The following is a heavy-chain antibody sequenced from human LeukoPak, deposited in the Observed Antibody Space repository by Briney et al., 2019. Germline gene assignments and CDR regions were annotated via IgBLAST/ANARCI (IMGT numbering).Heavy chain of an antibody. CDR2: ITKGGNT. CDR1: GFTFNNYV. Sequence: PGGSLRLSCVGSGFTFNNYVLIWVRQAPGKGLEWVSGITKGGNTYYIDSVKGRFTISRDNSNSMVFLQMDSLTVDDTALYFCARGGYTYGPGLWGRGTLVTVSS. CDR3: ARGGYTYGPGL. D-gene: IGHD5-18*01. J-gene: IGHJ4*02. V-gene: IGHV3-23*01.